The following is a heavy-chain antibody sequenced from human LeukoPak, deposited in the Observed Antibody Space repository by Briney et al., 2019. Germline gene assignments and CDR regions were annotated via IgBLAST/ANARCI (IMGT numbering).Heavy chain of an antibody. J-gene: IGHJ6*02. V-gene: IGHV3-53*04. Sequence: GGSLRLSCAASGFTVSSNYMSWVRQAPGKGLEWVSVIYSGGSTYYADSVKGRFTISRRNSKNTLYLQMNSLRAEDTAVYYCASPLILRVSYYYGMDVWGQGTTVTVSS. CDR1: GFTVSSNY. CDR3: ASPLILRVSYYYGMDV. D-gene: IGHD1-26*01. CDR2: IYSGGST.